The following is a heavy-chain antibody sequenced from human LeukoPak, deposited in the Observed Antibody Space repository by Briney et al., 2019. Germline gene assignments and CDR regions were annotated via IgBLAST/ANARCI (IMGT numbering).Heavy chain of an antibody. J-gene: IGHJ4*02. CDR1: GFTFSSHG. CDR3: AKEYYDILTGYWRAFDY. Sequence: GGSLRLSCAASGFTFSSHGMNWVRQAPGKGLEWVSGISPSGGITYYTDSVKGRFTISRDNSKNTVSLQMNSLRGEDTAVYYCAKEYYDILTGYWRAFDYWGQGTLVTVSS. D-gene: IGHD3-9*01. CDR2: ISPSGGIT. V-gene: IGHV3-23*01.